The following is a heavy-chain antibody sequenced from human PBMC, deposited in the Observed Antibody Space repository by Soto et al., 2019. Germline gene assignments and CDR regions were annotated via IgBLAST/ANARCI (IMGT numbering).Heavy chain of an antibody. J-gene: IGHJ6*02. CDR2: ISYDGSNK. CDR1: GFTFSSYG. V-gene: IGHV3-30*18. CDR3: AKEVPSYYDFWSGHSYYYGMDV. Sequence: QVQLAESGGGVVQPGRSLRLSCAASGFTFSSYGMHWVRQAPGKGLEWVAVISYDGSNKYYADSVKGRFTISRDNSKNTLYLQMNSLRAEDTAVYYCAKEVPSYYDFWSGHSYYYGMDVWGQGTTVTVSS. D-gene: IGHD3-3*01.